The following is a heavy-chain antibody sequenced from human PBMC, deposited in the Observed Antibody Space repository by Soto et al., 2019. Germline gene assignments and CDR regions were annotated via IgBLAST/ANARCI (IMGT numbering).Heavy chain of an antibody. D-gene: IGHD3-3*02. CDR1: GGSISSSSYY. V-gene: IGHV4-39*01. CDR2: IYYSGST. Sequence: PSETLSLTCTVSGGSISSSSYYWGWIRQPPGKGLEWIGSIYYSGSTYYNPSLKSRVTISVDTSKNQFSLKLSSVTAADTAVYYCARLSFDNWFDPWGQGTLVTVSS. CDR3: ARLSFDNWFDP. J-gene: IGHJ5*02.